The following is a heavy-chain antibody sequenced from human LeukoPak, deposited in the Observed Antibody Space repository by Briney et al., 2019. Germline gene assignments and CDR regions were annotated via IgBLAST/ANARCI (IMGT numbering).Heavy chain of an antibody. D-gene: IGHD3-22*01. J-gene: IGHJ4*02. CDR1: GYTFTTYA. CDR3: ARSYYDSSGYYPDY. V-gene: IGHV7-4-1*02. CDR2: INTNTGNP. Sequence: ASVKVSCKASGYTFTTYAMNWVRQAPGQGLEWMGWINTNTGNPTYTQGFTGRFVFSLDTSVSTAYLQISSLKAEDTAVYYCARSYYDSSGYYPDYWGQGTLVTVSS.